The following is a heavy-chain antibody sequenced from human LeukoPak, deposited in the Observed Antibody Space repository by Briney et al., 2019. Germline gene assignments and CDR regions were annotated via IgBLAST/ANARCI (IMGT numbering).Heavy chain of an antibody. CDR1: GFTFSSYG. J-gene: IGHJ4*02. CDR3: ATVPQDSSGYFDY. V-gene: IGHV3-30*03. D-gene: IGHD3-22*01. Sequence: GGSLRLSCAASGFTFSSYGMHWVRQAPGKGLEWVAIISYVGNNTYYADSVKGRFTISRDNSKHTLYLQMNSLRAEDTAVYYCATVPQDSSGYFDYWGQGTLVTVSS. CDR2: ISYVGNNT.